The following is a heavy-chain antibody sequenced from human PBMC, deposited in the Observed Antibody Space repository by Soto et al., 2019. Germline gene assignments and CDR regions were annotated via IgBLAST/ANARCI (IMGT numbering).Heavy chain of an antibody. CDR1: GFSLSAHGVG. V-gene: IGHV2-5*02. D-gene: IGHD4-17*01. CDR3: AHSDYGDYFDY. J-gene: IGHJ4*02. CDR2: IYWDDDK. Sequence: QITLKESGPTLVKPTQTLTLTCTFSGFSLSAHGVGVGWIRQPPGKALEWLALIYWDDDKRYSPSLKSRLTITKDTSKNQVVLTMTNMVPVDTATYFCAHSDYGDYFDYWGQGTLATVSS.